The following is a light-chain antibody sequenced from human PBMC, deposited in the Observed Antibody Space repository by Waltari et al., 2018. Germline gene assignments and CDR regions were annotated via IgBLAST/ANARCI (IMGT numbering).Light chain of an antibody. Sequence: VFTESAAIMSLSPGVRAIISCRASRSVSSYLAWYQQKPGQAPRLLIYDASNRATGIPARFSGSGSGTDFTLTISTLEPEDFAVYYCQQRSNWPPITFGQGTRLEIK. CDR3: QQRSNWPPIT. J-gene: IGKJ5*01. CDR2: DAS. CDR1: RSVSSY. V-gene: IGKV3-11*01.